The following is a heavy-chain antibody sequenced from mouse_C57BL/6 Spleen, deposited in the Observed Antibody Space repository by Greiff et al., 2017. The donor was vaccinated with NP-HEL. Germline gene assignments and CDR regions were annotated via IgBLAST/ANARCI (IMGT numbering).Heavy chain of an antibody. CDR2: IDPSDSET. CDR1: GYTFTSYW. J-gene: IGHJ2*01. V-gene: IGHV1-52*01. CDR3: ARRNLRNYFDY. Sequence: VQLQQPGAELVRPGSSVKLSCKASGYTFTSYWMHWVKQRPIQGLEWIGNIDPSDSETHYNQKFKDKATLTVDKSSSTAYTQLSSLTSEDSAVYYCARRNLRNYFDYWGQGTTLTVSS.